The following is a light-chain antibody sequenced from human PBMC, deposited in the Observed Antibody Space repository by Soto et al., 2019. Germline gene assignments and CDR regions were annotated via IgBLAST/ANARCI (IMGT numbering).Light chain of an antibody. V-gene: IGKV3D-7*01. CDR3: HQDYDLPLT. J-gene: IGKJ4*01. CDR2: GAS. Sequence: EIVMTQSPGTLSLSPGGRPTLPGRPGQIISNPYVSWYQQKPGQAPRLLIYGASTRATGIPARFSGSGSGTDFTLSISSLQPEDFAVYYCHQDYDLPLTFGGGTRVEIK. CDR1: QIISNPY.